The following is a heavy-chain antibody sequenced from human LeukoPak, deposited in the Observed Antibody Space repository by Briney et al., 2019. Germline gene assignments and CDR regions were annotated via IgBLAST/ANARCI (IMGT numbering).Heavy chain of an antibody. CDR2: IYYSGST. CDR1: GGSISSSSYY. CDR3: ARVHVAYNCSGGSCYRIFDY. Sequence: PSETLSLTCTVSGGSISSSSYYWGWIRQPPGKGLEWIGSIYYSGSTYYNPSLKSRVTISVDTSKNQFSLKLSSVTAADTAVYYCARVHVAYNCSGGSCYRIFDYWGQGTLVTVSS. D-gene: IGHD2-15*01. V-gene: IGHV4-39*07. J-gene: IGHJ4*02.